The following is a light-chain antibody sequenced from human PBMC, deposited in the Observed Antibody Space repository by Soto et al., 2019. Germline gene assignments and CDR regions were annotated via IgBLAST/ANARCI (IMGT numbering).Light chain of an antibody. CDR3: AAWDDSLNGPV. Sequence: QAVVTQPPSASGTPGQRVTISCSGSSSNIGSNTVNWYTQLPGTAPKVLIYSNNERPSGVPDRFSGSKSGTSASLAISGLQSEDEADYYCAAWDDSLNGPVFGGGTKLTVL. J-gene: IGLJ3*02. CDR1: SSNIGSNT. CDR2: SNN. V-gene: IGLV1-44*01.